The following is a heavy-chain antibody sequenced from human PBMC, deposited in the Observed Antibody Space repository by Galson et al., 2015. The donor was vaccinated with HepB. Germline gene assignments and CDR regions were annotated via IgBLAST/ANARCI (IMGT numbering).Heavy chain of an antibody. D-gene: IGHD2-2*01. CDR2: IIPIFGTA. J-gene: IGHJ6*02. CDR3: ARFEVPAPGSAGWYYGMDV. V-gene: IGHV1-69*13. CDR1: GGTFSSYA. Sequence: SVKVSCKASGGTFSSYAISWVRQAPGQGLEWMGGIIPIFGTANYAQKFQGRVTITADESTSTAYMELSSLRSEDTAVYYCARFEVPAPGSAGWYYGMDVWGQGTTVTVSS.